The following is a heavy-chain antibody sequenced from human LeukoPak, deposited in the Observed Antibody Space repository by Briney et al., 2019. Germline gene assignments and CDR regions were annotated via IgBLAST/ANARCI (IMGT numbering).Heavy chain of an antibody. V-gene: IGHV1-2*06. J-gene: IGHJ4*02. CDR1: VYTFTGYY. Sequence: ASVKVSCKASVYTFTGYYMHWVRQAPGQGLEWMGRINPNSGGTNYAQKFQGRVTMTRDTSISTAYMELSRLRSDDTAVYYCARVVEYCSGGSCYYFDYWGQGTLVTVSS. CDR3: ARVVEYCSGGSCYYFDY. CDR2: INPNSGGT. D-gene: IGHD2-15*01.